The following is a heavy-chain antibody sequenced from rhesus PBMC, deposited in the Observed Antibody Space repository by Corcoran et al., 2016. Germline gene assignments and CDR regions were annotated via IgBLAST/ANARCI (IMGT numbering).Heavy chain of an antibody. V-gene: IGHV4-65*01. CDR1: GGSVSSSDW. J-gene: IGHJ4*01. Sequence: QVQLQESGPGLVKPSETLSLTCAVSGGSVSSSDWWSWIRQPPGKGLEWIGYISGSSGSTYYNPSLKSRVTILTDTSKNQFSLKLSSVTAADTAVYYCAGGGTVTFFDYWGQGVLVTVSS. CDR3: AGGGTVTFFDY. D-gene: IGHD4-23*01. CDR2: ISGSSGST.